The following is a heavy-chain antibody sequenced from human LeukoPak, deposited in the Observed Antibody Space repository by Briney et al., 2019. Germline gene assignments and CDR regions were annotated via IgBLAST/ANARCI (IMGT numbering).Heavy chain of an antibody. V-gene: IGHV3-21*01. D-gene: IGHD3-3*01. Sequence: GGSLRLSCAASGFTFSSYSMNWVRQAPGKGLEWVSSISSSSSYIYYADSVKGRFTISRDNAKNSLYLQMNSLRAEDTAVYYCARGHRDDFWSGSRMGGWFDPWGQGTLVTVSS. CDR3: ARGHRDDFWSGSRMGGWFDP. CDR1: GFTFSSYS. CDR2: ISSSSSYI. J-gene: IGHJ5*02.